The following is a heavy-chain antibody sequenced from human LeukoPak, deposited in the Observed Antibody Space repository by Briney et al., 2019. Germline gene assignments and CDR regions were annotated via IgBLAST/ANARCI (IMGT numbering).Heavy chain of an antibody. CDR3: ARDGSQQLVSTYYYYYMDV. D-gene: IGHD6-6*01. Sequence: GGPLRLSRAASGFTLSDYYMRWLRHPPGKGREWGSYISSSGSTRYYADSVKGRFTISRDNAKNSLYLQMNSLRAEDTAVYYCARDGSQQLVSTYYYYYMDVWGKGTTVTVSS. CDR2: ISSSGSTR. CDR1: GFTLSDYY. V-gene: IGHV3-11*04. J-gene: IGHJ6*03.